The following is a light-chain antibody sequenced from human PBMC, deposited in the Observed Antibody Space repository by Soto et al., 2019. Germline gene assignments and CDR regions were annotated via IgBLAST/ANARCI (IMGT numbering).Light chain of an antibody. Sequence: AIQMTQSPSSLSASVGDRVTITCRASQGIRNDLGWYQQKPGKAPKFLIYGASSLQSGVPSRFSGSGSGTDFTLTTNSLQPEDFATYYCLQDYNYPYTFGQGTKVDIK. CDR3: LQDYNYPYT. CDR1: QGIRND. CDR2: GAS. V-gene: IGKV1-6*01. J-gene: IGKJ2*01.